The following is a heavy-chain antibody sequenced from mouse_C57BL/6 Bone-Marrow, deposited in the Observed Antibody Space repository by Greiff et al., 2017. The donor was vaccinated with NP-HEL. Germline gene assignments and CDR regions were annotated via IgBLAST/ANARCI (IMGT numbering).Heavy chain of an antibody. CDR1: GYAFSSSW. CDR2: IYPGDGDT. D-gene: IGHD4-1*01. V-gene: IGHV1-82*01. Sequence: QVQLKQSGPELVKPGASVKISCKASGYAFSSSWMNWVKQRPGKGLEWIGRIYPGDGDTNYNGKFKGKATLTADKSSSTAYMQLSSLTSEDSAVYFCGRETEPWFAYWGQGTLVTVSA. J-gene: IGHJ3*01. CDR3: GRETEPWFAY.